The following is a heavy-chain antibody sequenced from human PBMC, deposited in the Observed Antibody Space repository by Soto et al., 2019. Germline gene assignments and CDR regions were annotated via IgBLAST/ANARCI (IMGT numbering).Heavy chain of an antibody. CDR1: GYTFTSYA. J-gene: IGHJ4*02. D-gene: IGHD5-18*01. CDR2: INAGNGNT. CDR3: ARGFNGYLHYFDY. V-gene: IGHV1-3*01. Sequence: QVQLVQSGAEVKKPGASVKVSCKASGYTFTSYAMHWVRQAPGQRLEWMGWINAGNGNTKYSQKFQGRVTITRDTSESTAYMELSSLRSEDTAVYYCARGFNGYLHYFDYWGQGTLVTVSS.